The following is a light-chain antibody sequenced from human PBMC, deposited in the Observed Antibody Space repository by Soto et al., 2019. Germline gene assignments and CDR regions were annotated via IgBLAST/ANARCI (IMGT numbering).Light chain of an antibody. Sequence: DIQMTQSPSTLSASVGDRVTITCRASQSISTWLAWYQQKPGKAPKLLIYKASSLQSGVPSSFSGSGSGTEFTLTISSLQPDDFATYYCHQYNTYSRTFGQGTKVEIK. V-gene: IGKV1-5*03. CDR3: HQYNTYSRT. CDR1: QSISTW. J-gene: IGKJ1*01. CDR2: KAS.